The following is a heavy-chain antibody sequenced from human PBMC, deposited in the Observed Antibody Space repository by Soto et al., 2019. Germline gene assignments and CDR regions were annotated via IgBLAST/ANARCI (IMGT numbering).Heavy chain of an antibody. Sequence: QITLKESGPTLVKPTQTLTMTCTFSGFSLSTSGVGVGWIRQPPGKALEWLALIYWNDDKRYSPSLKSRLTITKDTSKNQVVLTMTNMDPVDTATYYCALAPYCSGWFRDAFDIWGQGTMVTVSS. CDR2: IYWNDDK. J-gene: IGHJ3*02. CDR3: ALAPYCSGWFRDAFDI. V-gene: IGHV2-5*01. D-gene: IGHD6-19*01. CDR1: GFSLSTSGVG.